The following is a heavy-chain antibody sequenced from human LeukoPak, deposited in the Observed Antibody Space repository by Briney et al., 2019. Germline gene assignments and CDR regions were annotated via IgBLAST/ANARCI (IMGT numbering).Heavy chain of an antibody. D-gene: IGHD2-2*02. CDR3: ARDGGYNYGMDV. J-gene: IGHJ6*02. Sequence: GSLRLSCAASGFTFSSYSMNWVRQAPGKGLEWVSSISSSSSYIYYADSVKGRFTISRDNAKNSLYLQMNSLRAEDTAVYYCARDGGYNYGMDVWGQGTTVTVSS. V-gene: IGHV3-21*01. CDR1: GFTFSSYS. CDR2: ISSSSSYI.